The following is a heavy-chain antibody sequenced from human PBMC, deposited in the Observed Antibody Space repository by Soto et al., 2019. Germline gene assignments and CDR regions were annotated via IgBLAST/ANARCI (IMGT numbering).Heavy chain of an antibody. CDR2: IYYSGST. CDR3: ARRACEFMFGALDY. J-gene: IGHJ4*02. CDR1: GGSISSGDW. D-gene: IGHD3-16*01. Sequence: QVQLQESGPGLVKPSGTLSLTCAVSGGSISSGDWCWSWVRQSPGKGLEWIGEIYYSGSTTYNPSRKSRGTMSADKSENQTSLRLSSVTAADTAVYYCARRACEFMFGALDYWGRGTLFTFSP. V-gene: IGHV4-4*02.